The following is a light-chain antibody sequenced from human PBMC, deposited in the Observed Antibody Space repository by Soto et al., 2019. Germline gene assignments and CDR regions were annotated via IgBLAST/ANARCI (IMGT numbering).Light chain of an antibody. CDR3: QQRSNWPRFT. Sequence: EIVLTQSPATLSLSSGERATLSCRASQSISSDLAWYQQKPGQAPRLLIYDASNRATGTPARFSGSGSGTDFTLTISSLEPEDFAVYYCQQRSNWPRFTFGPGTTVDIK. CDR2: DAS. CDR1: QSISSD. J-gene: IGKJ3*01. V-gene: IGKV3-11*01.